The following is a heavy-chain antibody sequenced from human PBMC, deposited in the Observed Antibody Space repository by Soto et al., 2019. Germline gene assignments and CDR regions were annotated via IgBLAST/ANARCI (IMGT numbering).Heavy chain of an antibody. Sequence: PGGSLRLSCAASGFTFSSYSMNWVRQAPGKGLEWVSSISSSSSYIYYADSVKGRFTISRDNAKNSLYLQMNSLRAEDTAVYYCARERYYYDSSGYYEAVLNAFDIWGQGTMVTVS. CDR1: GFTFSSYS. CDR2: ISSSSSYI. CDR3: ARERYYYDSSGYYEAVLNAFDI. J-gene: IGHJ3*02. D-gene: IGHD3-22*01. V-gene: IGHV3-21*01.